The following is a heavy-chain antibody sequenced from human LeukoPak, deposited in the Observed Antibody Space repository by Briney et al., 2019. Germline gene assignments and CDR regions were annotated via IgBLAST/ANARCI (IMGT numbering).Heavy chain of an antibody. J-gene: IGHJ4*02. CDR2: IQYDGISK. D-gene: IGHD2-8*01. Sequence: GGSLRLSCAASGLIFSNYGMHWVRQAPGKGLEWVTFIQYDGISKYYADSVKGRFTISRDNSKNTLYLQMNSLRPEDTTVYYCVEEVCSAAGRFDHCGQGCMVTVS. CDR3: VEEVCSAAGRFDH. CDR1: GLIFSNYG. V-gene: IGHV3-30*02.